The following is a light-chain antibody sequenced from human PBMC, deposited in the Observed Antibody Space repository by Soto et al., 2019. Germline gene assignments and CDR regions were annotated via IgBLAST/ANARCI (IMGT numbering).Light chain of an antibody. J-gene: IGLJ3*02. CDR1: SSGVGGYNY. CDR3: SSYTSSSTRV. CDR2: EVS. V-gene: IGLV2-14*01. Sequence: QSPLTQPASVSGSPGQSITIPCTGTSSGVGGYNYVSWYQQHPGKSPKLMIYEVSNRPSGVSNRFYGSKSGNTSSLTISGLQAEDAADYDCSSYTSSSTRVFGGGTKLTVL.